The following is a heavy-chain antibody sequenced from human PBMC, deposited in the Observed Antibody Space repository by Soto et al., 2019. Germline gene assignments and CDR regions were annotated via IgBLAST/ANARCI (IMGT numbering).Heavy chain of an antibody. V-gene: IGHV4-34*01. CDR3: ARDKVTGLFDY. CDR2: INHSGSS. CDR1: GGSFSGYD. J-gene: IGHJ4*02. Sequence: SETLSLTCAVYGGSFSGYDWTWIRQPPGTGLEWIGEINHSGSSNYNPSLKSRVTISVDTSKNQFSLKLTSVTAADTAVYYCARDKVTGLFDYWGQGSLVTVSS. D-gene: IGHD2-8*02.